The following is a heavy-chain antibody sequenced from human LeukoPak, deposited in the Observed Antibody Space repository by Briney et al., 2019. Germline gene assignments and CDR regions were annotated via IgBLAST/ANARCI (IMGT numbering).Heavy chain of an antibody. D-gene: IGHD3-22*01. CDR1: GFTFSSSA. CDR3: ARATGGDYYDSSDLDY. CDR2: ISASGGST. V-gene: IGHV3-23*01. J-gene: IGHJ4*02. Sequence: GGSLRLSCAASGFTFSSSAMSWVRQVPGKGLEWVSGISASGGSTYYADSVRGRFTISRDNSKNTLYVQMNSLRDEDTAVYYCARATGGDYYDSSDLDYWGQGTLVTVSS.